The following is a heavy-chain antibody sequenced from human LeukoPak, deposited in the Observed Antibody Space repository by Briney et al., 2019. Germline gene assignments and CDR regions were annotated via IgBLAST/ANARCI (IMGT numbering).Heavy chain of an antibody. J-gene: IGHJ4*02. D-gene: IGHD1-26*01. Sequence: GGSLRLSCAASGFTLSNYGMTWVRQAPGKGLEWVAIISNDGRNEHYADSVKGRFTISRDNSKNTLYLRMNSLRTDDTALYYCARQIYGIDDWGQGTLVTVSS. V-gene: IGHV3-30*03. CDR2: ISNDGRNE. CDR3: ARQIYGIDD. CDR1: GFTLSNYG.